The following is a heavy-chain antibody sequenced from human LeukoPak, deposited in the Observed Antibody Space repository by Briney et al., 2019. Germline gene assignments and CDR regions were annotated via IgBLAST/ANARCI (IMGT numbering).Heavy chain of an antibody. CDR2: IIPIFGTA. Sequence: SVKVSCKASGGTFSSYAISWVRQAPGQGLEWMGGIIPIFGTANYAQKFQGRVTITADKSTSTAYMELSSLRSEDTAVYYCARVGQKLIVFDAFDIWGQGTMVTVSS. CDR3: ARVGQKLIVFDAFDI. CDR1: GGTFSSYA. V-gene: IGHV1-69*06. D-gene: IGHD2-21*01. J-gene: IGHJ3*02.